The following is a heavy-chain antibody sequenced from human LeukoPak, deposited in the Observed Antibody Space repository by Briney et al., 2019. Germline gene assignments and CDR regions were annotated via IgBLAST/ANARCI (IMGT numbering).Heavy chain of an antibody. CDR1: GFTFSSYG. CDR2: ISGSGGST. CDR3: AKVYSAGWYPGYFDY. V-gene: IGHV3-23*01. Sequence: GGSLRLSRAASGFTFSSYGMSWVRQAPGKGLEWVSAISGSGGSTFYADSVKGRFTISRDNSKNTLYLQMNSLRAEDTAVYYCAKVYSAGWYPGYFDYWGQGTLVTVSS. J-gene: IGHJ4*02. D-gene: IGHD6-19*01.